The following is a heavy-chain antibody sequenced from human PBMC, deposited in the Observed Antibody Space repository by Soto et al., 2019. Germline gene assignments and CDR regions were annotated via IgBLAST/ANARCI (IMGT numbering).Heavy chain of an antibody. D-gene: IGHD3-3*01. CDR1: GGSFSGYY. Sequence: PSETLSLTCAVYGGSFSGYYWSWIRQPPGKGLEWIGEINHSGSTNYNPSLKGRVTISVDTSKNQFSLKLSSVTAADTAVYFCARDFAYFDSWGQGTLVGVSS. CDR2: INHSGST. CDR3: ARDFAYFDS. V-gene: IGHV4-34*01. J-gene: IGHJ4*02.